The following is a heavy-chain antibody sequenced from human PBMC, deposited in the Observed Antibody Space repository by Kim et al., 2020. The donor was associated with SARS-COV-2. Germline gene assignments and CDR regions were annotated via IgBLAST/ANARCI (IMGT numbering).Heavy chain of an antibody. Sequence: SETLSLTCAVYGGSFSGYYWSWIRQPPGKGLEWIGEINHSGSTNYNPSLKSRVTISVDTSKNQFSLKLSSVTAADTAVYYCARGGIGRRITIFGVVEGYYYYGMDVWGQGTTVTVSS. J-gene: IGHJ6*02. CDR2: INHSGST. CDR1: GGSFSGYY. V-gene: IGHV4-34*01. D-gene: IGHD3-3*01. CDR3: ARGGIGRRITIFGVVEGYYYYGMDV.